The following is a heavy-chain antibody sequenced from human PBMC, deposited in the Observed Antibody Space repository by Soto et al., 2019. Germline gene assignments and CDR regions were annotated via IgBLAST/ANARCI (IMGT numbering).Heavy chain of an antibody. CDR3: ASAELRYCSGGSCYSRWGAFDI. V-gene: IGHV4-31*03. D-gene: IGHD2-15*01. CDR2: IYYSGST. J-gene: IGHJ3*02. CDR1: GGSIGSGGYY. Sequence: QVQLQESGPGLVKPSQTLSLTCTVSGGSIGSGGYYWSWIRQHPGKGLEWIGYIYYSGSTYYNPSLKRRDTISVDTSKNQFSLKLSSVTAADTAVYYCASAELRYCSGGSCYSRWGAFDIWGQGTMVTVSS.